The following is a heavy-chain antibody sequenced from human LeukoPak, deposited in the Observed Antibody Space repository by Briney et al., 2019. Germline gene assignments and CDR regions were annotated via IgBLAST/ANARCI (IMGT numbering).Heavy chain of an antibody. Sequence: PSETLSLTRTVSGGSISSYYWIWIRQPPGKGLEWIGYIYYSGSTNYNPSLKSRVTISVDTSKNQFSLKLSSVTAADTAVYYCARVKGGWFDPWGQGTLVTVSS. V-gene: IGHV4-59*01. J-gene: IGHJ5*02. D-gene: IGHD3-16*01. CDR1: GGSISSYY. CDR3: ARVKGGWFDP. CDR2: IYYSGST.